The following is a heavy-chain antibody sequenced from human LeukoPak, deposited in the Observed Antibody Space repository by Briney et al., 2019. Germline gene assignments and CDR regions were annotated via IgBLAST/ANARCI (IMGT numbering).Heavy chain of an antibody. CDR1: GYTFTGYH. CDR2: INPNSGGT. J-gene: IGHJ6*03. CDR3: ARVATVTYYYYYMDV. V-gene: IGHV1-2*02. Sequence: ASVKVACKASGYTFTGYHMHWVRQAPGQGLEWMGWINPNSGGTNYAQKFQGRVTMTRDTSISTAYMELSRLRSDDTAVYYCARVATVTYYYYYMDVWGKGTTVTVSS. D-gene: IGHD4-17*01.